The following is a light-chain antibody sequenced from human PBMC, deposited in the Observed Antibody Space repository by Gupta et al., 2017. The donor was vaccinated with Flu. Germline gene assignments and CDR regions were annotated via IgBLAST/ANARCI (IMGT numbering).Light chain of an antibody. CDR3: QQGNRTPLT. CDR2: AAS. Sequence: DVQMTQSPSSLSASAGDRVTITRRASQSISNYVNWSQQKVGEAPKLLIYAASSLQSGVPSRFSASGSGPEFTLTISSLQPKNFATYYCQQGNRTPLTFGAGTKVE. V-gene: IGKV1-39*01. CDR1: QSISNY. J-gene: IGKJ4*01.